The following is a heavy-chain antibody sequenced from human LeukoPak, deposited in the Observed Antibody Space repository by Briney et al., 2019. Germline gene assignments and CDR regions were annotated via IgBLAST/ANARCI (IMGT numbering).Heavy chain of an antibody. V-gene: IGHV3-23*01. Sequence: PGGSLRLSCAASGFTFSSYAMSWVRQAPRKGLEWVSAISGSGGRTFYADSVKGRFAISRDNSKNTLFLQMNSLRAEDTAVYYCAKELGVASAGIDYWGQGTLVTVSS. CDR3: AKELGVASAGIDY. CDR1: GFTFSSYA. J-gene: IGHJ4*02. CDR2: ISGSGGRT. D-gene: IGHD6-13*01.